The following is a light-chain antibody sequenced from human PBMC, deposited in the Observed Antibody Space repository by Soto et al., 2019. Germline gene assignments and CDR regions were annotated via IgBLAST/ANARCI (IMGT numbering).Light chain of an antibody. CDR2: GAS. J-gene: IGKJ1*01. CDR3: QQYNNWPWT. CDR1: QSISDT. Sequence: EVVMTQSPATLSVSPGGRATLSCRASQSISDTLAWYHQKPGQAPRLLIYGASTRAPGFPARFSGSGSGTDFTLTISSLQSEDFAVYYCQQYNNWPWTFGQGTKVDI. V-gene: IGKV3-15*01.